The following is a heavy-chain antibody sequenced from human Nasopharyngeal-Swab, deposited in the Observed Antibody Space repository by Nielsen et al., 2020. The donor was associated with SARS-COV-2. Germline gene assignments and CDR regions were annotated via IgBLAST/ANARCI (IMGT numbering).Heavy chain of an antibody. CDR1: GFTFSDRY. D-gene: IGHD5-12*01. J-gene: IGHJ3*02. V-gene: IGHV3-11*04. Sequence: GESLKISCAASGFTFSDRYMIWIRQAPGKGLEWVSYISSSGSSINYADSVKGRFTISRDNARNSLYLQMNSLRAEDTAVYYCAREGVDSASDYSEPFDIWGQGTMVTVSS. CDR3: AREGVDSASDYSEPFDI. CDR2: ISSSGSSI.